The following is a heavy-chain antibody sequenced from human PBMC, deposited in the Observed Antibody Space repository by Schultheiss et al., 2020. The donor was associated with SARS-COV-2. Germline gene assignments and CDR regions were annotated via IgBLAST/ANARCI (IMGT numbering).Heavy chain of an antibody. V-gene: IGHV5-51*01. CDR3: ARQHCSSTSCGPDY. D-gene: IGHD2-2*01. CDR1: GYSFTSYW. Sequence: GESLKISCKGSGYSFTSYWIGWVRQMPGKGLEWMGIIYPGDSDTRYSPSFQGQVTIPAVKSISTAYLQWSSLKASDTAMYYCARQHCSSTSCGPDYWGQGTLVPGSS. J-gene: IGHJ4*02. CDR2: IYPGDSDT.